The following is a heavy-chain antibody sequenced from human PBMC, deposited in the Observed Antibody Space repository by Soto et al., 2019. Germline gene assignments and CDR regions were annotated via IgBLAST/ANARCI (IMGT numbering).Heavy chain of an antibody. CDR1: GGSISSSSYY. CDR3: ARLRGGYYNWFDP. CDR2: IYYSGST. D-gene: IGHD2-21*02. Sequence: QLQLQESGPGLVKPSETLSLTCTVSGGSISSSSYYWGWIRQPPGKGLEWIGSIYYSGSTYYNPSLKSRVTISVDTSKNQFSLKLSSVTAADTAVYYCARLRGGYYNWFDPWGQGTLVTVSS. V-gene: IGHV4-39*01. J-gene: IGHJ5*02.